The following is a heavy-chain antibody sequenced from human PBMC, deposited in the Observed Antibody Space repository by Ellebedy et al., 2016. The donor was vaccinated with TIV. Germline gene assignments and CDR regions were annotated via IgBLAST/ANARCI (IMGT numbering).Heavy chain of an antibody. CDR2: TYHRSKWNN. D-gene: IGHD3-16*01. J-gene: IGHJ6*02. CDR1: GDSVSTDIG. CDR3: ARGWFGSGMGV. Sequence: SQTLSLTCVISGDSVSTDIGWNWIRQSPSRGLEWLGRTYHRSKWNNDYAVSLKSRITINPDTSKNQFSLQLNSVTPEDTAVYYCARGWFGSGMGVWGQGTTVTVSS. V-gene: IGHV6-1*01.